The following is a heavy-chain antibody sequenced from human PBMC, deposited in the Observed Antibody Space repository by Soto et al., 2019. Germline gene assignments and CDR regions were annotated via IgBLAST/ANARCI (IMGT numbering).Heavy chain of an antibody. CDR1: GYTFTSYD. V-gene: IGHV1-8*01. CDR2: MNPNSGNT. D-gene: IGHD1-26*01. CDR3: ARGRAGGNLPRAWNWFDP. J-gene: IGHJ5*02. Sequence: QVQLVQSGAEVKKPGASVKVSCKASGYTFTSYDINWVRQATGQGLEWMGWMNPNSGNTGYAQKFQGRVTMTRNTSIRTAYMELSSLRSEDTAVYYCARGRAGGNLPRAWNWFDPWGQGTLVTVSS.